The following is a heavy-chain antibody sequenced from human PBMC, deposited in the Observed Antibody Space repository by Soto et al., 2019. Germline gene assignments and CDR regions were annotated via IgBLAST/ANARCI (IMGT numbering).Heavy chain of an antibody. J-gene: IGHJ5*02. Sequence: SETLSLTCTVSGGYFSSGGYYWRWIRKHPGKGLEWIGYIYYSGSTYYNPSLKSRVTISVDTSKNQFSLKLSSVTAADTAVYYCARVFSDSSSFFDPWGQGTLVTVSS. CDR1: GGYFSSGGYY. V-gene: IGHV4-31*03. CDR3: ARVFSDSSSFFDP. D-gene: IGHD6-13*01. CDR2: IYYSGST.